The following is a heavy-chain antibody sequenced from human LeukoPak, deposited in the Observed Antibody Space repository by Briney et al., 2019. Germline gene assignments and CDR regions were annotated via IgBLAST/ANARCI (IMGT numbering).Heavy chain of an antibody. V-gene: IGHV1-69*06. CDR3: ATAILPNWFDP. CDR1: GGTFSSYA. Sequence: ASVKVSCKASGGTFSSYAISWVRQAPGQGLEWMGGIIPIFGTANYAQKFQGRVTMTEDTSTDTAYMELSSLRSEDTAVYYCATAILPNWFDPWGQGTLVTVSS. J-gene: IGHJ5*02. CDR2: IIPIFGTA. D-gene: IGHD2-21*02.